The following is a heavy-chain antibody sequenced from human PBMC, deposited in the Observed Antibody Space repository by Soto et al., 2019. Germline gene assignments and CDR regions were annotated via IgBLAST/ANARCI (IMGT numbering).Heavy chain of an antibody. Sequence: QVQLVQSGAEVKKPGASVKVSCKASGYTFTSYYMHWVRQAPGQGLEWMGIINPSNSTSYAQKFQGRVTMTSDPSPSAVYMELSSLRSADTAVYYCATVYGSGGSCYSIDYWGQGTLVTVSS. V-gene: IGHV1-46*03. CDR2: INPSNST. CDR1: GYTFTSYY. J-gene: IGHJ4*02. CDR3: ATVYGSGGSCYSIDY. D-gene: IGHD2-15*01.